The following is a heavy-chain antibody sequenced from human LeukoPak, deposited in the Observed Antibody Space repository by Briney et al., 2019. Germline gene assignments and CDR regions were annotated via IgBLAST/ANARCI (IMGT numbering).Heavy chain of an antibody. CDR3: ARALYVWGSYRYSYFDY. V-gene: IGHV1-8*03. CDR2: MNPNSGNT. CDR1: GYTFTSYD. Sequence: ASVKVSCKASGYTFTSYDINWVRQATGQGLEWMGWMNPNSGNTGYAQKLQGRVTITRNTSISTAYMELSSLRSEDTAVYYCARALYVWGSYRYSYFDYWGQGTLVTVSS. J-gene: IGHJ4*02. D-gene: IGHD3-16*02.